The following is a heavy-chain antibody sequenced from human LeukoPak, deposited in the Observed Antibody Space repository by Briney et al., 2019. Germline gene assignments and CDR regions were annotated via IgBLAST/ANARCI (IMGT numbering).Heavy chain of an antibody. D-gene: IGHD2-2*01. J-gene: IGHJ3*02. CDR1: GGSISSGGYY. CDR2: IYHSGST. CDR3: ASTPYCSSTSCWAKARPYDAFDI. V-gene: IGHV4-30-2*01. Sequence: SETLSLTCTVSGGSISSGGYYWSWIRQPPGKGLEWIGYIYHSGSTYYNPSLKSRVTISVDRSENQFSLKLSSVTAADTAVYYCASTPYCSSTSCWAKARPYDAFDIWGQGTMVTVSS.